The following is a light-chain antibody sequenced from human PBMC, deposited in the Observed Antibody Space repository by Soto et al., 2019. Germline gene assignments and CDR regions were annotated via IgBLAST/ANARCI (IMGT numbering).Light chain of an antibody. J-gene: IGLJ2*01. CDR2: FNSDGRH. Sequence: QAVLTQPPSASASLGASVKLTCTLSSGHTNYAIAWHQRQPEKGPRYLLRFNSDGRHSKGDGIPDRFSGSSSGAEHYLTISSLQSEDEADYYCQTWGTGVVFGGGTKVTVL. CDR1: SGHTNYA. V-gene: IGLV4-69*01. CDR3: QTWGTGVV.